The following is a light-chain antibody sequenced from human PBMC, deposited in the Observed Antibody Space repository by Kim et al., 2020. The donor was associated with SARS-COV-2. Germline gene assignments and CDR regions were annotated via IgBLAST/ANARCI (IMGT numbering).Light chain of an antibody. CDR2: DAS. J-gene: IGKJ5*01. CDR3: QQYNDWPPIT. Sequence: SPGESGNLSSRASHSIRKNLAWWQQKPGQAPRLLLYDASSRPTGMPARLSGSGCGTEFTLTISSLQSEESAVYYCQQYNDWPPITFGQGTRLEIK. V-gene: IGKV3-15*01. CDR1: HSIRKN.